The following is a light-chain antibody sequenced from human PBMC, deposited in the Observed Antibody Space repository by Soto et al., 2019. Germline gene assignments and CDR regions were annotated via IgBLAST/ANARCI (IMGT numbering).Light chain of an antibody. J-gene: IGKJ3*01. CDR2: GAS. V-gene: IGKV3-20*01. Sequence: EIVLTQSPGTLSLSPGEGATLSCRASQSVSSSYLAWYQQKPGQAPRLLIYGASSRATGIPDRFSGSGSGTDFTLTIIRLEPEDFAVYYCQQYGSSPPYTFGPGTKVDIK. CDR1: QSVSSSY. CDR3: QQYGSSPPYT.